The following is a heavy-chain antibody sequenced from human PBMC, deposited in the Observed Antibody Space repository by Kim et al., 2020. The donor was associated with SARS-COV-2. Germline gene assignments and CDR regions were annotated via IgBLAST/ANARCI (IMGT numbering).Heavy chain of an antibody. CDR1: GFAFNTYG. D-gene: IGHD4-17*01. CDR2: HFAGSGST. V-gene: IGHV3-23*01. J-gene: IGHJ6*02. Sequence: GGSLRLSCAASGFAFNTYGMSWVRQTPGRGLEWVSSHFAGSGSTYYADSGKGRFTISRDNSENTLYLQMNSLRVEDMAIYYCVKDTVAMDVWGQGTTVTVSS. CDR3: VKDTVAMDV.